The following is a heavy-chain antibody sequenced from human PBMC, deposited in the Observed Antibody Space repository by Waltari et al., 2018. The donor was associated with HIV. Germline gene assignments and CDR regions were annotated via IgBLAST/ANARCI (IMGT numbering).Heavy chain of an antibody. Sequence: EVQLVESGGGLVHPGESLRLSVAASGFPFSMFAMPWVRQAPGKGLQWVAGISGNGGSRYYTDSVKGRFTISRDNSKKTLYLQMDSLRAEDTAVYYCAKVPVLPTGREDYWGQGTLVTVSS. CDR1: GFPFSMFA. V-gene: IGHV3-23*04. CDR2: ISGNGGSR. D-gene: IGHD2-2*01. CDR3: AKVPVLPTGREDY. J-gene: IGHJ4*02.